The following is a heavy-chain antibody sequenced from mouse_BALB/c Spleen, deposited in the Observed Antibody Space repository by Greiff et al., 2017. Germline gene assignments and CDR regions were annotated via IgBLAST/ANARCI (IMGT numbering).Heavy chain of an antibody. J-gene: IGHJ2*01. Sequence: QVQLQQSGAELAKPGASVKMSCKASGYTFTSYWMHWVKQRPGQGLEWIGYINPSTGYTEYNQKFKDKATLTADKSSSTAYMQLSSLTSEDSAVYYGARGGQLGLRFDYWGQGTTLTVSS. D-gene: IGHD3-2*01. V-gene: IGHV1-7*01. CDR2: INPSTGYT. CDR3: ARGGQLGLRFDY. CDR1: GYTFTSYW.